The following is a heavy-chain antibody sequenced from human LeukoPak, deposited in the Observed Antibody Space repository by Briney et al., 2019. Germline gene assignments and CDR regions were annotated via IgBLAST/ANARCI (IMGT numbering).Heavy chain of an antibody. CDR2: ISAYNGNT. CDR1: GYTFASYG. V-gene: IGHV1-18*01. J-gene: IGHJ1*01. D-gene: IGHD6-19*01. CDR3: ARDPAIAVAGKGYFQH. Sequence: ASVKVSCKASGYTFASYGISWVRQAPGQGLEWMGWISAYNGNTDYAQKLQGRVTMTTDTSTSTAYMDLRSLRSDDTAVYYCARDPAIAVAGKGYFQHWGQGTLVTVPS.